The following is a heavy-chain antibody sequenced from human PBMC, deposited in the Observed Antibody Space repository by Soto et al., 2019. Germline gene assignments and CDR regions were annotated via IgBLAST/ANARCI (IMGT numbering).Heavy chain of an antibody. CDR1: GFTFSRYS. CDR2: ISGTGGDT. CDR3: AKDSAIPYSERYLDF. Sequence: PGGSLRLSCAASGFTFSRYSITWVRQAPGRGLQRVSSISGTGGDTFYADSVKGRFTISRDNSKNTLYLQMLNLISDDTAQNYPAKDSAIPYSERYLDFWGQGAQVTVSS. V-gene: IGHV3-23*01. D-gene: IGHD1-26*01. J-gene: IGHJ4*02.